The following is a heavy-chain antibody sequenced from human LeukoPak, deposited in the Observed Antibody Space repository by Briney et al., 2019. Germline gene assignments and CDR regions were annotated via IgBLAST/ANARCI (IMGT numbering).Heavy chain of an antibody. J-gene: IGHJ4*02. V-gene: IGHV1-3*01. CDR1: GYTFTSYA. CDR2: INAGNGNT. D-gene: IGHD2-2*01. CDR3: ARGYCSSTSCYLGSTY. Sequence: ASVKVSCKASGYTFTSYAMHWVRQAPGQRLKWMGWINAGNGNTKYSQKFQGRVTITRDTSASTAYMELSSLRSEDTAVYYCARGYCSSTSCYLGSTYWGQGTLVTVSS.